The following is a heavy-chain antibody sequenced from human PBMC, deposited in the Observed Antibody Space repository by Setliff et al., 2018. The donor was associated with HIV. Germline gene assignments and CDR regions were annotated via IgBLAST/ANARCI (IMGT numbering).Heavy chain of an antibody. V-gene: IGHV3-74*01. Sequence: GGSLRLSCAASGFTFRGYWMHWVRQAQGKGLVWVSRINSDGSSTTYADSVKGRFTISRDNSKNTLSLQMNSLRAEDTAVYYCAKDYVYYCTSQGGYTSGWYAVDYWGQGTLVTVSS. CDR2: INSDGSST. CDR1: GFTFRGYW. J-gene: IGHJ4*02. D-gene: IGHD6-19*01. CDR3: AKDYVYYCTSQGGYTSGWYAVDY.